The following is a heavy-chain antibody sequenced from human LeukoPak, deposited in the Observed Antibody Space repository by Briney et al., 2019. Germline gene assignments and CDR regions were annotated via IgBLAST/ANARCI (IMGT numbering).Heavy chain of an antibody. CDR2: VNTAGSGT. CDR3: VRVVSTNWFDP. J-gene: IGHJ5*02. CDR1: GFTFSSYW. D-gene: IGHD2/OR15-2a*01. Sequence: GGSLRLSCAASGFTFSSYWMHWVRQAPGKGLVWVSRVNTAGSGTTYADSVKGRFTISRDNAKNTLYLQMNSLRAEDTAVYYCVRVVSTNWFDPRGQGTLVTVSS. V-gene: IGHV3-74*01.